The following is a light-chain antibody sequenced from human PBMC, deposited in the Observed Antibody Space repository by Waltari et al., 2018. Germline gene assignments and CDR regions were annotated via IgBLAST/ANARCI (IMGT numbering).Light chain of an antibody. Sequence: DIQMTQSPSSLAASVGDRVTITCQASQDITIYLNWYQQKPGKAPKLLIYDTSKLETGVPSRFSGSGSGTHFTFTISSLQPEDIVTYYCQVSFHFPLTFGGGTKLEIK. CDR1: QDITIY. CDR3: QVSFHFPLT. CDR2: DTS. V-gene: IGKV1-33*01. J-gene: IGKJ4*01.